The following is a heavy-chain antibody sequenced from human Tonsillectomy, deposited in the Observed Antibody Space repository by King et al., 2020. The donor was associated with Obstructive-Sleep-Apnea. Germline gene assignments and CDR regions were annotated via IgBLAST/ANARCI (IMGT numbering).Heavy chain of an antibody. CDR1: GGSISSSSYY. V-gene: IGHV4-39*07. Sequence: LQLQESGPGLVKPSETLSLTCTVSGGSISSSSYYWGWIRQPPGKGLEWIGSIYYSGSTYYDPTLESRVAISVDTSKNQFSLGLGSVTAADTAVYYCARVSRHDYSNFFDYWGQGTLVTVSS. CDR3: ARVSRHDYSNFFDY. CDR2: IYYSGST. J-gene: IGHJ4*02. D-gene: IGHD4-11*01.